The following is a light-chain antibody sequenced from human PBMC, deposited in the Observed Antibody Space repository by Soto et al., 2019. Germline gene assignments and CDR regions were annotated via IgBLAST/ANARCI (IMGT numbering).Light chain of an antibody. CDR3: QQYFSSP. V-gene: IGKV3-20*01. J-gene: IGKJ2*01. CDR1: QRLIATY. Sequence: VLTQSPGTLSLSPGDRATLSCRASQRLIATYLSWYQQRPGLAPRLLIFGVSNRATGIPDRFSGSGSGTDFTLTISRLEPEDFAVYYCQQYFSSPFGQGTRV. CDR2: GVS.